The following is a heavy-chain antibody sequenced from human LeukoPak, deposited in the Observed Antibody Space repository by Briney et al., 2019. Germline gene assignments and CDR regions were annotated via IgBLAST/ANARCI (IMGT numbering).Heavy chain of an antibody. CDR1: GGSVSSGSYY. D-gene: IGHD3-22*01. J-gene: IGHJ4*02. V-gene: IGHV4-61*01. CDR3: ARHDNRGYYSLHY. CDR2: IYYSGST. Sequence: SETLSLTCTVSGGSVSSGSYYWSWIRQPPGKGLEWIGYIYYSGSTNYNPSLKSRVTISVDTSKNQFSLKLSSVTAADTAVYYCARHDNRGYYSLHYWGQGALVTVSS.